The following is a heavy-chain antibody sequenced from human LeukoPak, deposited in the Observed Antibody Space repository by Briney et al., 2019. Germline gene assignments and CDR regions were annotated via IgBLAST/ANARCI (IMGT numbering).Heavy chain of an antibody. CDR1: GGSMSGYY. D-gene: IGHD2-21*02. CDR2: IYTTGGT. V-gene: IGHV4-4*07. CDR3: ARDLGGDDYYFYGMDV. Sequence: SETLSLTCTVSGGSMSGYYWNWIRQPAGKGLEWIGRIYTTGGTNSNPSLKSRLIMSVDTSTNQFSLKMRFVTAADTAVYYCARDLGGDDYYFYGMDVWGQGTTVTVSS. J-gene: IGHJ6*02.